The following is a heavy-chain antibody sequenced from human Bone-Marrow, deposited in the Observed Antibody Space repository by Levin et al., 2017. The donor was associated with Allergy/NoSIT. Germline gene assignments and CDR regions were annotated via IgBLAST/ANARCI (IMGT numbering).Heavy chain of an antibody. J-gene: IGHJ6*03. CDR2: IYYTGIT. CDR3: ARDEGSGRQKGGLWEYYYYMDV. Sequence: NSSETLSLTCTVSGDSISSSYWNWIRQPPGKGLEWIGFIYYTGITNYNPSLKSRVTISLDTSKNQFSLRLSSVTAADTAVYYCARDEGSGRQKGGLWEYYYYMDVWGKGTTVTVSS. D-gene: IGHD3-10*01. CDR1: GDSISSSY. V-gene: IGHV4-59*01.